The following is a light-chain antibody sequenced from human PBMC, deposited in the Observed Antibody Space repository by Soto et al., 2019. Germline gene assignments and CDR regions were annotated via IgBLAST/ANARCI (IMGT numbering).Light chain of an antibody. CDR2: TNN. CDR1: SSNIGSNT. Sequence: QSVLTQPPSASGTRGQRVTMSCSGSSSNIGSNTVNWYQQLPGTAPKLLIFTNNQRPSGVPDRFSGSKSGTSGSLAISGLQSEDEADYYCAAWDDSLNGYVFGAGTKVTVL. CDR3: AAWDDSLNGYV. J-gene: IGLJ1*01. V-gene: IGLV1-44*01.